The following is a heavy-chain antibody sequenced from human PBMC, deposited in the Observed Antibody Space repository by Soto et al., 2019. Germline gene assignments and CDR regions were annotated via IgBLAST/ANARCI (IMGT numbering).Heavy chain of an antibody. J-gene: IGHJ6*02. CDR1: GGSVSSGSYY. CDR3: ARDRRGLVVTDAKRPDYYYYGMDV. D-gene: IGHD2-2*01. CDR2: IYYSGST. V-gene: IGHV4-61*01. Sequence: PSETLSLTCTVSGGSVSSGSYYWSWIRQPPGKGLEWIGYIYYSGSTNYNPSLKSRVTISVDTSKNQFSLKLSSVTAADTAVYYCARDRRGLVVTDAKRPDYYYYGMDVWGQGTTVTGSS.